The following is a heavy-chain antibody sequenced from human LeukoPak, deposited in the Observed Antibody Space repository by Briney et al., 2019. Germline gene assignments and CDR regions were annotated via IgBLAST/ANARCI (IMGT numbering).Heavy chain of an antibody. V-gene: IGHV4-59*01. CDR3: ARSDTFGGVMAFDAFDI. CDR2: IFHTGTT. CDR1: GGSFTNFY. J-gene: IGHJ3*02. Sequence: SETLSLTCNVFGGSFTNFYWSWVRQPPGKGLEWIGYIFHTGTTTYNPSLKNRVTISLDTPNKQFSLKLSSVTAADTAIYYCARSDTFGGVMAFDAFDIWGQGTMVTVSA. D-gene: IGHD3-16*01.